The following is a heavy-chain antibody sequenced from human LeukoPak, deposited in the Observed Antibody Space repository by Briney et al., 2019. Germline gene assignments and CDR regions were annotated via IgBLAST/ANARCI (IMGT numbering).Heavy chain of an antibody. J-gene: IGHJ4*02. CDR1: GFTFIDYD. CDR2: IGIRGDT. Sequence: GGSLRLSCAASGFTFIDYDMHWVRQVIGKGLEWVSAIGIRGDTHYSGSIKGRFNISRDNAESSLYLQMTSLRAEDTAVYYCARGGIQVSGIDEFDYWGQGTLVTVSS. D-gene: IGHD6-19*01. CDR3: ARGGIQVSGIDEFDY. V-gene: IGHV3-13*01.